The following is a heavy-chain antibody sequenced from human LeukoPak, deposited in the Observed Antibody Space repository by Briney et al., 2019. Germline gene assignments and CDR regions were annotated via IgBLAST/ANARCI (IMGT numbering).Heavy chain of an antibody. CDR2: IYYSGST. CDR1: GGSISSYY. Sequence: PSETLSLTCTVSGGSISSYYWSWIRQPPGKGLEWIGYIYYSGSTNYNPSLRSRVTISVDTSKNQFSLKLSSVTAADTAVYYCAGSSSSSWYALFDYWGQGTLVTVSS. V-gene: IGHV4-59*01. J-gene: IGHJ4*02. D-gene: IGHD6-13*01. CDR3: AGSSSSSWYALFDY.